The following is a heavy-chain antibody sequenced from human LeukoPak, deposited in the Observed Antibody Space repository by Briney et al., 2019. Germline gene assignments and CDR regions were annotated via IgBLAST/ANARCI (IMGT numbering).Heavy chain of an antibody. CDR1: GYSISSGYY. CDR2: IYYSGST. D-gene: IGHD3-10*01. V-gene: IGHV4-61*01. Sequence: SQTLSLTCTVSGYSISSGYYWSWIRQPPGKGLEWIGYIYYSGSTNYNPYLKSRVTISVDTSKNQFSLKLSSVTAADTAVYYCARDRWYYYGSGSYYPWGQGTLVTVSS. J-gene: IGHJ5*02. CDR3: ARDRWYYYGSGSYYP.